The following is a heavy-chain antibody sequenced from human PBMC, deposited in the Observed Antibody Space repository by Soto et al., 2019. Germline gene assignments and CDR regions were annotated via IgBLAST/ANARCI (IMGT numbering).Heavy chain of an antibody. J-gene: IGHJ4*02. CDR1: GGSFSGYY. Sequence: QVQLQQWGAGLLKPSETLSLTCAVYGGSFSGYYWSWIRQPPGKGLEWIGEINHSGSTNYNPSLKSRVTISVDTSKNQFSLKLSSGTAADTAVYYCARHSIAARRFDYWGQGTLVTVSS. CDR2: INHSGST. CDR3: ARHSIAARRFDY. D-gene: IGHD6-6*01. V-gene: IGHV4-34*01.